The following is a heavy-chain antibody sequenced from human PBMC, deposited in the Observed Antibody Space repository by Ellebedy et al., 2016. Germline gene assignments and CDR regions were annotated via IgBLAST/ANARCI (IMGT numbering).Heavy chain of an antibody. CDR2: VNTFSGNT. J-gene: IGHJ4*02. D-gene: IGHD3-10*01. CDR1: GYTFTTFS. Sequence: ASVKVSCXASGYTFTTFSITWVRQVPGQGLEWMGFVNTFSGNTKFAQKFQGRVSMTTDSSTHKAYMDLRSLRSDEPAMYYCAKTSGWGYGENWGQGTLVTVSS. CDR3: AKTSGWGYGEN. V-gene: IGHV1-18*04.